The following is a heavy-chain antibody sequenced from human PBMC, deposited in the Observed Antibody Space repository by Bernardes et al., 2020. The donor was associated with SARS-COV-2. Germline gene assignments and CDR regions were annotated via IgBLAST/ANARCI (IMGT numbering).Heavy chain of an antibody. CDR2: IYYSGST. CDR1: GGSFSGYY. J-gene: IGHJ4*02. V-gene: IGHV4-59*08. CDR3: ARLRADSLGGGFDS. D-gene: IGHD1-26*01. Sequence: SETLSLTCAVYGGSFSGYYWSWIRQPPGKELEWIAYIYYSGSTDYNPSLKSRVTISINTSKNQFSLKLSSVTAADTAMYYCARLRADSLGGGFDSWGQGTLVTVSS.